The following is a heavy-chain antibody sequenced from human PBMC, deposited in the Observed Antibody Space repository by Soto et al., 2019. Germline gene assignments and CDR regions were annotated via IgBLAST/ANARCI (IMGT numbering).Heavy chain of an antibody. CDR1: GYNFLTYW. CDR3: ARPLNAGTTGDDYFRMDV. CDR2: IYPDNSDT. V-gene: IGHV5-51*01. J-gene: IGHJ6*02. Sequence: GESLKISCKGSGYNFLTYWIAWVRQKPEKGLEWMGIIYPDNSDTRYGPSFQGRVTISADKSISTAYLQWSSLKASDTAIYYCARPLNAGTTGDDYFRMDVWGQGTTVTVSS. D-gene: IGHD3-10*01.